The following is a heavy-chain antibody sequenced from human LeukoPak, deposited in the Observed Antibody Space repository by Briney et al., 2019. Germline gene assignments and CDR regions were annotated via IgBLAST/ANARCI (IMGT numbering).Heavy chain of an antibody. D-gene: IGHD2-2*01. CDR2: IIPIFGTA. V-gene: IGHV1-69*13. Sequence: SVKVSCKASGYTFSSYAISWVRQAPGQGLEWMGGIIPIFGTANYAQKFQGRVTITADESTSTAYMEVSSLRSDDTAASYCATXXXXGYCSSTSXXTXYYXXXXXXKGTTVXXSS. CDR1: GYTFSSYA. J-gene: IGHJ6*04. CDR3: ATXXXXGYCSSTSXXTXYYXXXX.